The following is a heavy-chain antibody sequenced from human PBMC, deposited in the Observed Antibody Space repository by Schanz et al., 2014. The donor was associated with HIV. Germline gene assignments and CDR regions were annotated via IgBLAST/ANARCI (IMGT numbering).Heavy chain of an antibody. J-gene: IGHJ6*02. CDR1: GFIFRDYA. V-gene: IGHV3-30*04. CDR3: ARVEGPPTFYYYYYGSDV. Sequence: VQLVESGGGLVQPGGSLRLSCAGSGFIFRDYALHWVRQAPGKGLEWVAVISYDRSHKYYADSVKGRFTISRDNSKNPLFLQMNSLRAEDTAVYYCARVEGPPTFYYYYYGSDVWGQGTAVTVSS. D-gene: IGHD4-4*01. CDR2: ISYDRSHK.